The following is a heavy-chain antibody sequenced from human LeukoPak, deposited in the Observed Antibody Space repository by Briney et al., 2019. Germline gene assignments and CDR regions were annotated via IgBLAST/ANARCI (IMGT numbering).Heavy chain of an antibody. Sequence: GSSLKELCKASVGTFSSYAISWVRHAPGQVLELMVAIIPIFGTANYAQKFQGRVTITADESTSTAYMELSSLRSEDTAVYYCARDRGLRLGELSPRGYYFDYWGQGTLVTVSS. J-gene: IGHJ4*02. CDR2: IIPIFGTA. CDR1: VGTFSSYA. V-gene: IGHV1-69*01. CDR3: ARDRGLRLGELSPRGYYFDY. D-gene: IGHD3-16*02.